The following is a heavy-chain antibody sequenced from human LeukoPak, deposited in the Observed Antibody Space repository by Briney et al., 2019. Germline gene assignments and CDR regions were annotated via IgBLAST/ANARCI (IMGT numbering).Heavy chain of an antibody. CDR1: GYTFTSFG. D-gene: IGHD4-17*01. Sequence: ASVKVSCKASGYTFTSFGISWVRQAPGQGLEWMGWISAYNGNTNYAQKLQGRVTMTTDTSTSTAFMELRSLRPDDTAVYYCARDVLRGPRAFFDYWGQGTLVTVSS. CDR3: ARDVLRGPRAFFDY. V-gene: IGHV1-18*01. J-gene: IGHJ4*02. CDR2: ISAYNGNT.